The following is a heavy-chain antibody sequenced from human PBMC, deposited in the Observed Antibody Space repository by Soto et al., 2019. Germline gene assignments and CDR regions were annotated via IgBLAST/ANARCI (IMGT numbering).Heavy chain of an antibody. CDR3: ARVLRSAYFDY. D-gene: IGHD3-10*01. CDR1: GGSISSSSYY. J-gene: IGHJ4*02. Sequence: PSETLSLTCTVSGGSISSSSYYWGWIRQPPGKGLEWIGSIYYSGSTYYNPSLKSRVTISVDTSKNQFSLKLSSVTAADTAVYYCARVLRSAYFDYWGQGTLVTVSS. V-gene: IGHV4-39*07. CDR2: IYYSGST.